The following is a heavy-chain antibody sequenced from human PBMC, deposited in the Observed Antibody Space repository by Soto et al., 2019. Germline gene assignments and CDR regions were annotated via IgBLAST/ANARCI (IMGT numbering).Heavy chain of an antibody. CDR1: GGSISSSNW. CDR3: ARESSLPIDYYYYYAMDV. Sequence: PSETLSLTCAVSGGSISSSNWWSWVRQPPGKGLEWIGEIYHSGSTNYNPSLKSRVTISVDKSKNQFSLKPSSVTAADTAVYYCARESSLPIDYYYYYAMDVWGQGTTVTVSS. V-gene: IGHV4-4*02. CDR2: IYHSGST. D-gene: IGHD2-15*01. J-gene: IGHJ6*02.